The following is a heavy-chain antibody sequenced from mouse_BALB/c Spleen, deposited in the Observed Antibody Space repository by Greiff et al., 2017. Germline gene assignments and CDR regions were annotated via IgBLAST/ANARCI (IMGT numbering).Heavy chain of an antibody. V-gene: IGHV2-9*02. J-gene: IGHJ3*01. CDR2: IWAGGST. CDR1: GFSLTSYG. Sequence: VQLVESGPGLVAPSQSLSITCTVSGFSLTSYGVHWVRQPPGKGLEWLGVIWAGGSTNYNSALMSRLSISKDNSKSQVFLKMNSLQTDDTAMYYCARKETGTGFAYWGQGTLVTVSA. CDR3: ARKETGTGFAY. D-gene: IGHD4-1*01.